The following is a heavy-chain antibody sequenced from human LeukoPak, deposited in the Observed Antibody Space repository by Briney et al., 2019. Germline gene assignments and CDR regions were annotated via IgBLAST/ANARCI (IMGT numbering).Heavy chain of an antibody. CDR3: AADLWFQPTLDWFDP. D-gene: IGHD2-21*01. Sequence: GGSLRLSCAASGFTFSSYGMHWLRQAPGKGLEWVAFIRYDGSNKYYADSVKGRFTISRDNSKNTLYLQMNSLRAEDTAVYYCAADLWFQPTLDWFDPWGQGTPVTVSS. V-gene: IGHV3-30*02. J-gene: IGHJ5*02. CDR1: GFTFSSYG. CDR2: IRYDGSNK.